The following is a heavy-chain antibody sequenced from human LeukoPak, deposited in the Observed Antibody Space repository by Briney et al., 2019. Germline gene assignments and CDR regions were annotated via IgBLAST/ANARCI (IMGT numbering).Heavy chain of an antibody. Sequence: PSETLSLTCTVPAGSISSHYWSWIRQPPGKGMACIGYIYYSGPTNYNPSLKSRVTISVDSSKNQFSLKLSSVTAADTAVYYCARGVYIAAAQYGYWGQGTLVTVSS. CDR3: ARGVYIAAAQYGY. D-gene: IGHD6-13*01. CDR2: IYYSGPT. CDR1: AGSISSHY. V-gene: IGHV4-59*11. J-gene: IGHJ4*02.